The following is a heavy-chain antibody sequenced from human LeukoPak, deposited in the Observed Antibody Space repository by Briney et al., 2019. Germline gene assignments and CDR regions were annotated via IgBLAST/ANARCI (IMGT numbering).Heavy chain of an antibody. V-gene: IGHV4-38-2*02. CDR2: IYHSGST. D-gene: IGHD3-22*01. Sequence: SETLSLTCTVSGYSITRGSYWGWIRQPPGKGLEWIANIYHSGSTYYNPSLKSRVTVSVDTSKNQFSLKLSSVTAADTAIYYCARVHVNSGYYFGDAFDIWGQGTMVTVSS. CDR1: GYSITRGSY. J-gene: IGHJ3*02. CDR3: ARVHVNSGYYFGDAFDI.